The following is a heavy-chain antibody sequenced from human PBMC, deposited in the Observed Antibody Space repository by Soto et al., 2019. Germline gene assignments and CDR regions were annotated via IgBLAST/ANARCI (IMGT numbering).Heavy chain of an antibody. D-gene: IGHD2-2*01. Sequence: GGSLRLSCAASGFTFNSYAMNWIRQAPGKGLACVSAIGTDGNTYYANSVKGRFTISRDNSRTTLYLQMNSLRVEDTALYYCVRKYPGTRPFDYWGQGTLVTVSS. CDR3: VRKYPGTRPFDY. CDR1: GFTFNSYA. V-gene: IGHV3-23*01. J-gene: IGHJ4*01. CDR2: IGTDGNT.